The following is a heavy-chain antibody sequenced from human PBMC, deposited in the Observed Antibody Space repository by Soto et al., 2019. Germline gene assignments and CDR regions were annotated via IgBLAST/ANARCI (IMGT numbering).Heavy chain of an antibody. D-gene: IGHD2-2*01. CDR2: FDPEDGET. J-gene: IGHJ6*01. CDR1: GYTLTELS. CDR3: ASPVVAAGLGAYYHVGMCV. V-gene: IGHV1-24*01. Sequence: ASVKVSCKVSGYTLTELSMHWVRQAPGKGLEWMGGFDPEDGETIYAQKFRGRVTMTEDTSTDTAYMELSSLRSEDTAVYYCASPVVAAGLGAYYHVGMCVGEQET.